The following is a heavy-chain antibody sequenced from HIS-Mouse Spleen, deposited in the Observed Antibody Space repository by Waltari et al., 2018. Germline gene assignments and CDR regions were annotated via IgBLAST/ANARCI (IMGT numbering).Heavy chain of an antibody. CDR1: GGSISSSSYY. D-gene: IGHD3-10*01. Sequence: QLQLQESGPGLVKPSETLSLTGTVPGGSISSSSYYWGWIRQPPGKGLEWIGSIYYSGSTYYNPSLKSRVTISVDTSKNQFSLKLSSVTAADTAVYYCARTRGYWYFDLWGRGTLVTVSS. CDR3: ARTRGYWYFDL. CDR2: IYYSGST. J-gene: IGHJ2*01. V-gene: IGHV4-39*01.